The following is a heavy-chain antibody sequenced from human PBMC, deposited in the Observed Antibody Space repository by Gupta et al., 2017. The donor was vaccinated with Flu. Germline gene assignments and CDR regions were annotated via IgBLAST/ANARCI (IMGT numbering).Heavy chain of an antibody. Sequence: QMQLVESGGGVVQPGKSLRLSCAASGFAFRIYGMHWVRQSPARGLQWVAVVSNDGGHKYYADFVKGRLTISRDNSKNALFLQMSGLRDDDTAVYYCAKDYSGYGDHRIDFWGQGTQVTVSS. CDR3: AKDYSGYGDHRIDF. J-gene: IGHJ4*02. V-gene: IGHV3-30*18. D-gene: IGHD4-17*01. CDR2: VSNDGGHK. CDR1: GFAFRIYG.